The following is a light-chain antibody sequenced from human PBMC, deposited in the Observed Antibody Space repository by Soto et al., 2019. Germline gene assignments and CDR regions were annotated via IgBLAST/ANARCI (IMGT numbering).Light chain of an antibody. CDR2: DVT. CDR3: CSYAGSYTHVV. V-gene: IGLV2-11*01. CDR1: INDDGGYNY. J-gene: IGLJ2*01. Sequence: QSALTQPRSVSGSPGQSVTISCTGTINDDGGYNYVSWYQQHPGKAPKLMIYDVTKRPSGVPDRFSGSKSGNTASLTISGLQAEDEADYYCCSYAGSYTHVVFGEGTKVPVL.